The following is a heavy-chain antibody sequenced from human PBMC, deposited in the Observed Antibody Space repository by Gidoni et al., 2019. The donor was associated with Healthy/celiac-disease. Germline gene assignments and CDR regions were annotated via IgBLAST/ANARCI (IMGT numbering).Heavy chain of an antibody. D-gene: IGHD3-10*01. CDR3: TRVFNYGSGSYYQSDYYGMDV. Sequence: IRSKAYGGTTEYAASVKGRFTISRDDSKSIAYLQMNSLKTEDTAVYYCTRVFNYGSGSYYQSDYYGMDVWGQGTTVTVSS. J-gene: IGHJ6*02. CDR2: IRSKAYGGTT. V-gene: IGHV3-49*02.